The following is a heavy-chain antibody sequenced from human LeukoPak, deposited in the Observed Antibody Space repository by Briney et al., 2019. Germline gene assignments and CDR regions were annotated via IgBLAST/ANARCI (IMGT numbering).Heavy chain of an antibody. V-gene: IGHV1-18*01. CDR2: ISAYNGNT. CDR1: GYTFTTYG. J-gene: IGHJ6*03. D-gene: IGHD5-12*01. CDR3: ARSEQWLGDLGYYYYYMDV. Sequence: GASVKVSCKASGYTFTTYGISWVRQAPGQGLERMGWISAYNGNTNYAQKLQGRVTMTTDTSTSTAYMELRSLRSDDTAVYYCARSEQWLGDLGYYYYYMDVWGKGTTVTVSS.